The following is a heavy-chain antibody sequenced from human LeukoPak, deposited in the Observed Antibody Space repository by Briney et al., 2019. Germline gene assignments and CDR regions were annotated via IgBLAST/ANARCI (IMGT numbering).Heavy chain of an antibody. CDR3: ARDPLNRRWGSYYFDY. Sequence: PGRSLRLSCAASGFTFSDYAIHWVRQAPGKGLEWVTVISYDGNNKEYADSVKGRFTISRDNSKSTVYLQVNSLRGEDTAVFYCARDPLNRRWGSYYFDYWGQGTLVTVSS. D-gene: IGHD1-14*01. J-gene: IGHJ4*02. CDR1: GFTFSDYA. CDR2: ISYDGNNK. V-gene: IGHV3-30-3*01.